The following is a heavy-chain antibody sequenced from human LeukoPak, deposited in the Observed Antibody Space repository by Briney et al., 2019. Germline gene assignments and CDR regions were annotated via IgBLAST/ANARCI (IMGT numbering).Heavy chain of an antibody. J-gene: IGHJ1*01. CDR2: MNPNSGNT. CDR3: ARDGNSGSYQH. Sequence: ASVKVSCKASGGTFSSYAISWVRQATGQGLEWMGWMNPNSGNTGYAQKFQGRVTITRNTSISTAYMELSSLRSEDTAVYYCARDGNSGSYQHWGQGTLVTVSS. V-gene: IGHV1-8*03. D-gene: IGHD1-26*01. CDR1: GGTFSSYA.